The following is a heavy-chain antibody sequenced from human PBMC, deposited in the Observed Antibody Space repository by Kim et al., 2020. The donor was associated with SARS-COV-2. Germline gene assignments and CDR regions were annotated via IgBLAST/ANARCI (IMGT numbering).Heavy chain of an antibody. J-gene: IGHJ6*02. CDR3: ARDHNEPRYDYVWGSYRYRGGYYYGMDV. CDR2: ISSSSSYI. V-gene: IGHV3-21*01. D-gene: IGHD3-16*02. CDR1: GFTFSSYS. Sequence: GGSLRLSCAASGFTFSSYSMNWVRQAPGKGLEWVSSISSSSSYIYYADSVKGRFTISRDNAKNSLYLQMNSLRAEDTAVYYCARDHNEPRYDYVWGSYRYRGGYYYGMDVWGQGTTVTVSS.